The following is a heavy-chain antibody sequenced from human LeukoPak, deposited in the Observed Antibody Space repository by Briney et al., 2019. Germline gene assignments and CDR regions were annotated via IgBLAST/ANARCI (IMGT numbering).Heavy chain of an antibody. CDR1: GFTFSSYS. V-gene: IGHV3-21*01. D-gene: IGHD6-13*01. J-gene: IGHJ3*02. CDR2: ISSSSSYI. Sequence: PGGSLRLSCAASGFTFSSYSMNWVRQAPGKGLEWVSSISSSSSYIYYAGSVKGRFTISRDNAKNSLYLQMNSLRAEDTAVYYCVRTRNGRLIAAAGDAFDIWGQGTMVTVSS. CDR3: VRTRNGRLIAAAGDAFDI.